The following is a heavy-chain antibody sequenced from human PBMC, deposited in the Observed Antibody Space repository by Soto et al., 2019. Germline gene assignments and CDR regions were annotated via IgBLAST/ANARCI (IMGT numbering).Heavy chain of an antibody. J-gene: IGHJ3*02. D-gene: IGHD3-22*01. CDR3: ARDFYDSSGPKPGGIVDAFDI. V-gene: IGHV4-30-4*01. CDR1: GGSISSGDYY. Sequence: PSETLSLTCTVSGGSISSGDYYWSWIRQPPGKGLEWIGYIYYSGSTYYNPSLKSRVTISVDTSKNQFSLKLSSVTAADTAVYYCARDFYDSSGPKPGGIVDAFDIWGQGTMVTVSS. CDR2: IYYSGST.